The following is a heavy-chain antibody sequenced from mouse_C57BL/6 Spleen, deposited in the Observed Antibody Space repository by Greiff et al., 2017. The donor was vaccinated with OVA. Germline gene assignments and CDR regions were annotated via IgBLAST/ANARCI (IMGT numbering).Heavy chain of an antibody. CDR3: ASYYGSRGAMDY. Sequence: VQLKESGGDLVKPGGSLKLSCAASGFTFSSYGMSWVRQTPDKRLEWVATISSGGSYTYYPDSVKGRFTISRDNAKNTLYLQMSSLKSEDTAMYYCASYYGSRGAMDYWGQGTSVTVSS. CDR2: ISSGGSYT. J-gene: IGHJ4*01. CDR1: GFTFSSYG. V-gene: IGHV5-6*01. D-gene: IGHD1-1*01.